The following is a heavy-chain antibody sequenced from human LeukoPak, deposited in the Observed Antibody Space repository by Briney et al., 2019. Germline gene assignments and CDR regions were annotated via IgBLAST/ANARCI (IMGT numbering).Heavy chain of an antibody. V-gene: IGHV3-30-3*01. J-gene: IGHJ4*02. CDR1: GFTFSSYA. CDR2: ISYDGSNK. CDR3: ARGWVAAAGTGHDY. D-gene: IGHD6-13*01. Sequence: GGSLRLSCAASGFTFSSYAMHWVRQAPGKGLEWVAVISYDGSNKYYADSVKGRFTISRDNSKNTLYLQMNSLRAEDTAVYYCARGWVAAAGTGHDYWGQGTLVTVSS.